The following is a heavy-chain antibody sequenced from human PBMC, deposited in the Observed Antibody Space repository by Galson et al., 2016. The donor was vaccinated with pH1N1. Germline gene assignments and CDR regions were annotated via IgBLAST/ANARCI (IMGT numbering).Heavy chain of an antibody. CDR1: GGTFSSYS. J-gene: IGHJ6*02. CDR2: VIPLFGTR. Sequence: SVKVSCKASGGTFSSYSFNWVRQTPGQGLEWMGGVIPLFGTRNYAQMFQGRVTIVADESSTTVYMDLKSLRPEDTAVYYCASLAASSTLDYHYGIDAWGQGTTVIVSS. V-gene: IGHV1-69*13. D-gene: IGHD1-1*01. CDR3: ASLAASSTLDYHYGIDA.